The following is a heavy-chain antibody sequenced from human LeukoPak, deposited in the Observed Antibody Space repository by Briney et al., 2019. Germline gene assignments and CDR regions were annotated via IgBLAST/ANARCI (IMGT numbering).Heavy chain of an antibody. D-gene: IGHD4-11*01. J-gene: IGHJ5*02. CDR1: GYTFTSYG. CDR2: ISAYNGNT. CDR3: ARDLSYSNYPSDRFDP. V-gene: IGHV1-18*01. Sequence: ASVKVSCKASGYTFTSYGISWVRQAPGQGVEWMGWISAYNGNTNYAQKLQGRVTMTTDTSTSTAYMELRSLRSDDTAVYYCARDLSYSNYPSDRFDPWGQGTLVTVSS.